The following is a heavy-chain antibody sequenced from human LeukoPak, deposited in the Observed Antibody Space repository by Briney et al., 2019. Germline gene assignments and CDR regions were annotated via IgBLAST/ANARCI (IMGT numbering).Heavy chain of an antibody. CDR2: INPSGGST. V-gene: IGHV1-46*01. CDR1: GYTFTSYY. J-gene: IGHJ5*02. CDR3: ARSPPWYDSSGYYYGWFDP. D-gene: IGHD3-22*01. Sequence: EASVKVSCKASGYTFTSYYMHWVRQAPGQGLEWMGIINPSGGSTSYAQKFQGRVTMTRDMSTSTVYMELSSLRSEDTAVYYCARSPPWYDSSGYYYGWFDPWGQGTLVTVSS.